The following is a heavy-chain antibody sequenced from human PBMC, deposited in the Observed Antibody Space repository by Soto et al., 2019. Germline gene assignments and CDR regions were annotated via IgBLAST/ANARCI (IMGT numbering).Heavy chain of an antibody. CDR1: GFTFSSYA. CDR3: AKSITISPNWFDP. Sequence: GGSLRLSCAASGFTFSSYAMNWVRQAPGKGLEWVSTINDSGGSTYYIDSVKGRFTISRDNSKNTLYLQMNSLRADDTAVYYCAKSITISPNWFDPWGQGSLVTVSS. J-gene: IGHJ5*02. V-gene: IGHV3-23*01. CDR2: INDSGGST. D-gene: IGHD3-3*01.